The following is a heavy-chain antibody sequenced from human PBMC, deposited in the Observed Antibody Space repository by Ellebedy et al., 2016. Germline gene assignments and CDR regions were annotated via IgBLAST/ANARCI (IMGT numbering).Heavy chain of an antibody. Sequence: SETLSLTCAVYGGSFSGYYWSWIRQPPGKGLEWIGYIYYSGSTNYNPSLKSRVTISVDTSKNQFSLKLSSVTAADTAVYYCARHSGEIQLWPIDYWGQGTLVTVSS. CDR2: IYYSGST. D-gene: IGHD5-18*01. V-gene: IGHV4-59*08. J-gene: IGHJ4*02. CDR3: ARHSGEIQLWPIDY. CDR1: GGSFSGYY.